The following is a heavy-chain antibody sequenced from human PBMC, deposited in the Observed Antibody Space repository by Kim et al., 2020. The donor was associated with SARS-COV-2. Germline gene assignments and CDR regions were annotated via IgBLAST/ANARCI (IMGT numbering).Heavy chain of an antibody. CDR1: GGSVRSGSFH. CDR2: IYYSGST. J-gene: IGHJ4*01. V-gene: IGHV4-61*01. D-gene: IGHD3-16*01. CDR3: ARANFLSLGGNYFDV. Sequence: SETLSLTCTVSGGSVRSGSFHWSWVRQSPGKGLEWIANIYYSGSTKYNPSLKSRVTISIDTSENQFSLQLSSVTAADTAVYFCARANFLSLGGNYFDVWG.